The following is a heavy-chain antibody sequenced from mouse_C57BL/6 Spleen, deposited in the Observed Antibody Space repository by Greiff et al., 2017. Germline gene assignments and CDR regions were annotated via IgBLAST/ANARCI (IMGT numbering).Heavy chain of an antibody. Sequence: QVQLQQSGAELARPGASVKMSCKASGYTFTSYTMHWVKQRPGQGLEWIGYINPSSGYTKYNQKFKDKATLTADNSSSTAYMQLSSLTSEDSAVYYCASHDYDEFAYWGQGTLGTVSA. V-gene: IGHV1-4*01. CDR1: GYTFTSYT. CDR3: ASHDYDEFAY. J-gene: IGHJ3*01. CDR2: INPSSGYT. D-gene: IGHD2-4*01.